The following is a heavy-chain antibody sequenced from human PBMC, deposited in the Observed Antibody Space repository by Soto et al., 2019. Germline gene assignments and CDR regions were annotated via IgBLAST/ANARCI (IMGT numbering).Heavy chain of an antibody. CDR3: AKATATGGGAFDI. CDR2: ILVDGRT. Sequence: GGSLRLSCAASGFICSSYDMSWVRQAPGKGLEWVTTILVDGRTFYVDSVKGRFTISRDNSKNTVYLQMSSLTAGDTALYYCAKATATGGGAFDICGQGTMVTVSS. CDR1: GFICSSYD. V-gene: IGHV3-23*01. D-gene: IGHD2-8*02. J-gene: IGHJ3*02.